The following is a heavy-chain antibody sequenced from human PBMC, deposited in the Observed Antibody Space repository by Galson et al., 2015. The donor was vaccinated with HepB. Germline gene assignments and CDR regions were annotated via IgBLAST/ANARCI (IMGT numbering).Heavy chain of an antibody. J-gene: IGHJ4*02. CDR2: IYWDEDR. D-gene: IGHD3-16*01. V-gene: IGHV2-5*02. Sequence: PALVKPTQTLTLTCSVSGFSLSTNGVGVAWIRQPPGEALEWLALIYWDEDRRYSPSLKSRLTITKDNSRHQGVLTMTNVDPVDTATYYCAHRRDDDYIWGSYYFDYWGQGTLVTVSS. CDR3: AHRRDDDYIWGSYYFDY. CDR1: GFSLSTNGVG.